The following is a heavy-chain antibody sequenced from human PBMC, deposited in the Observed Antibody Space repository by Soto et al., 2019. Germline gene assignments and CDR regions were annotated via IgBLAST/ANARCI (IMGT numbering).Heavy chain of an antibody. CDR1: GGSISSYY. D-gene: IGHD4-17*01. Sequence: SETLSLTCTVPGGSISSYYWSWIRQPPGKGLEWIGYIYYSGSTNYNPSLKSRVTISVDTSRNQFSLKLSSVTAADTAVYYCARDTLRYYGDYSDAFDIWGQGTMVTVSS. CDR2: IYYSGST. J-gene: IGHJ3*02. CDR3: ARDTLRYYGDYSDAFDI. V-gene: IGHV4-59*01.